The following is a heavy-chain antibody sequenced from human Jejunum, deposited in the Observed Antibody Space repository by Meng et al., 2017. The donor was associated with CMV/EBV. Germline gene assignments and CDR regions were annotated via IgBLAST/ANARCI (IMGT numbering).Heavy chain of an antibody. J-gene: IGHJ4*02. Sequence: ITSSSYSWGWVRQPTGKGLEFIARIYYSGTTYYNPSLKSRVIISIDTSKNQFSLKLSSVTAADAAVYYCARAGADNSGNSGWVAYWGQGTLVTVSS. D-gene: IGHD4-23*01. CDR3: ARAGADNSGNSGWVAY. CDR1: ITSSSYS. V-gene: IGHV4-39*07. CDR2: IYYSGTT.